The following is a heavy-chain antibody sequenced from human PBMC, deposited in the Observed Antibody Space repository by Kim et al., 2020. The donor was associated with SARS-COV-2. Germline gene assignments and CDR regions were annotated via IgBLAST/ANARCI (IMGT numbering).Heavy chain of an antibody. Sequence: GGSLRLSCTGSGFTLSSYSMNWVRQAPGKGLEWVSSISKSSSYIYYAGSVKGRFTVSRDNSKNTLYLQMDSLRAEDTAVYYCARMLPGEPGYNGLDPWGKGPLVTVS. CDR3: ARMLPGEPGYNGLDP. CDR2: ISKSSSYI. CDR1: GFTLSSYS. J-gene: IGHJ5*02. V-gene: IGHV3-21*06. D-gene: IGHD3-16*01.